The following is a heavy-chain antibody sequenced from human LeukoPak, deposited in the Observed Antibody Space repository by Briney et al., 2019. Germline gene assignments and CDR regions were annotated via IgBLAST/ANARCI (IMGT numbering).Heavy chain of an antibody. Sequence: ASVKVSCKASGYIFTSYYMHWVRQAPGQGLEWMGIISPSGGSTRYAQKFQGRVTMTRDTSTSTVFIEMSSLRSEDTAVYYCARGIGNGYRLFDYWGQGTLATVSS. D-gene: IGHD5-24*01. CDR3: ARGIGNGYRLFDY. V-gene: IGHV1-46*01. CDR1: GYIFTSYY. J-gene: IGHJ4*02. CDR2: ISPSGGST.